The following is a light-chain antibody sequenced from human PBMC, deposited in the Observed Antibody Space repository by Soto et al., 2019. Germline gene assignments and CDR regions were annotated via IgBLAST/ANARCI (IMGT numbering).Light chain of an antibody. CDR1: QSVSSSY. J-gene: IGKJ1*01. CDR3: QQYASSPWT. V-gene: IGKV3-20*01. Sequence: EIVLTQSPGTLSLSPGERATLCCRASQSVSSSYLAWYQQKPGQAPRLLIHGASSRATGIPDRFSGSGSGTDFTLTISRLEPEDFAVYYCQQYASSPWTFGQGTKVDI. CDR2: GAS.